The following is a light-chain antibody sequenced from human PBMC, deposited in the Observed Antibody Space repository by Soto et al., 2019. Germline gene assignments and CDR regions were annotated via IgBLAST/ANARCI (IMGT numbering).Light chain of an antibody. J-gene: IGKJ4*01. Sequence: EIVLTQSPATLSLSPGERATLSCRASQSVRSYLAWYQQKPGQAPRLLIYDASNRATGIPDRFSGSGSGTDFTLTISRLEPEDFAVYYCQHYGSSPPVTFGGGTKVDIK. CDR1: QSVRSY. CDR3: QHYGSSPPVT. CDR2: DAS. V-gene: IGKV3-20*01.